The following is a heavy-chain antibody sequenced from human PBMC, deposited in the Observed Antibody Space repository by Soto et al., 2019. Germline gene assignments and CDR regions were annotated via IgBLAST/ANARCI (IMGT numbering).Heavy chain of an antibody. CDR3: ARGSAYSDYDLEY. CDR1: GFTFSSYA. Sequence: GGSLRLSCAASGFTFSSYALTCVRQPPGKGLERVSGVSGTGGSAYYADSVKGGFTISRDKTTNTLYLHMNSLRAEDTAVYYCARGSAYSDYDLEYWGQGTLVTVSS. J-gene: IGHJ4*02. CDR2: VSGTGGSA. D-gene: IGHD4-17*01. V-gene: IGHV3-23*01.